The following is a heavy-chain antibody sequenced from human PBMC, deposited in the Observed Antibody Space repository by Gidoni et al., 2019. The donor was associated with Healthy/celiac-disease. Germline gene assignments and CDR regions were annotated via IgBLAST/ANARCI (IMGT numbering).Heavy chain of an antibody. J-gene: IGHJ2*01. CDR3: ARDVASGSYWVRYFDL. CDR2: IIPIFGTA. D-gene: IGHD1-26*01. V-gene: IGHV1-69*01. Sequence: QVQLVQSGAEVKKPGSSVKVSCKASGGHFSSSAISWVRQAPGQGLEWLGGIIPIFGTANYAQKFQGRVTITADESTSTAYMELSSLRSEDTAVYYCARDVASGSYWVRYFDLWGRGTLVTVSS. CDR1: GGHFSSSA.